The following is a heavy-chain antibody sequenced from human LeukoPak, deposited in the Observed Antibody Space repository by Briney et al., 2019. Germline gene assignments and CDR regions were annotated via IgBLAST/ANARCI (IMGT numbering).Heavy chain of an antibody. CDR3: ARRQFSKYQLLSPYGMDV. CDR1: GGTFSSYA. Sequence: SVKVSCKASGGTFSSYAISWVRQAPGQGLEWMGRIIPILGIANYAQKFQGRVTITADKSTSTAYMELSSLRSEDTAVYYCARRQFSKYQLLSPYGMDVWGQGTTVTVSS. V-gene: IGHV1-69*04. J-gene: IGHJ6*02. CDR2: IIPILGIA. D-gene: IGHD2-2*01.